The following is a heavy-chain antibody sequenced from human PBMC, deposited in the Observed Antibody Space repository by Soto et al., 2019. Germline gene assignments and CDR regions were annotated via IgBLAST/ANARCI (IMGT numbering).Heavy chain of an antibody. CDR2: INAGNGRT. Sequence: QVQLVQSGAEVKKPGASGKVSCKASGYTFSSYAMHWVRQAPGQRLEWMGWINAGNGRTKYSQKFQGRVTITRDTSASTAYIEVSSLISEDTAVYYCATDGAVAGIINFDYWGQGTLVTVAS. CDR1: GYTFSSYA. CDR3: ATDGAVAGIINFDY. V-gene: IGHV1-3*01. J-gene: IGHJ4*02. D-gene: IGHD6-19*01.